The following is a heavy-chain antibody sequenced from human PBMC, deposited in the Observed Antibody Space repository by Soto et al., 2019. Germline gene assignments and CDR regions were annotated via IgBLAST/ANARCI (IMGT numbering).Heavy chain of an antibody. Sequence: HPGGSLRLSCAASGFAFDDYVMHWVRQPPGRGLEWVSGITWNGGTIRYVDSVKGRFTISRDNAENSLYLQMNSLRPEDTAVYYCAKGGSAALIAPSGRDNWFDPWGQGTQVTVPQ. CDR2: ITWNGGTI. D-gene: IGHD6-13*01. CDR1: GFAFDDYV. J-gene: IGHJ5*02. V-gene: IGHV3-9*01. CDR3: AKGGSAALIAPSGRDNWFDP.